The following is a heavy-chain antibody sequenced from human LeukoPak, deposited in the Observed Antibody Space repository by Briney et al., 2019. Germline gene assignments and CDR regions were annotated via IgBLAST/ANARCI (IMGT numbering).Heavy chain of an antibody. Sequence: ASVKVSCKASGYTFSGYYMHWVRQAPGQGLEWMGWINSNSGGTYYARKFQGRATMTRDTSISTAYMELSSLRSDDTAVYYCACGDYAEYFQHWGQGTLVSVSS. J-gene: IGHJ1*01. CDR2: INSNSGGT. CDR3: ACGDYAEYFQH. CDR1: GYTFSGYY. V-gene: IGHV1-2*02. D-gene: IGHD4-17*01.